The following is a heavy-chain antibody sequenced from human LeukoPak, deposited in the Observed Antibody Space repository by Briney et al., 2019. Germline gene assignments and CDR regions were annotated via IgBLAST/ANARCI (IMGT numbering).Heavy chain of an antibody. Sequence: GASLQISCQCSGYLFTSYWIGWVRELPGKGLEWMGIIYPGDSDTRYSPSFQGQVTISADKSISTAYLQWTSLKASDTAMYYCARQYSGSYYYYYYYMDVWGKGTTVTVSS. CDR1: GYLFTSYW. CDR3: ARQYSGSYYYYYYYMDV. J-gene: IGHJ6*03. V-gene: IGHV5-51*01. CDR2: IYPGDSDT. D-gene: IGHD1-26*01.